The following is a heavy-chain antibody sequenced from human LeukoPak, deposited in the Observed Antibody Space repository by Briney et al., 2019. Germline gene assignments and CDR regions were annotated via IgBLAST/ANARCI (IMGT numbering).Heavy chain of an antibody. V-gene: IGHV4-59*01. J-gene: IGHJ4*02. CDR1: GGSISNYY. CDR2: IYSSGST. D-gene: IGHD4-17*01. CDR3: ARQATVTTYYFDY. Sequence: KASETLSLTCTVSGGSISNYYWSWIRQPPGKGLEWIGYIYSSGSTTYNPSLKSRVTISLDTSKNQFSLKLGSVTAADTAVYYCARQATVTTYYFDYWGQGTLVTVSS.